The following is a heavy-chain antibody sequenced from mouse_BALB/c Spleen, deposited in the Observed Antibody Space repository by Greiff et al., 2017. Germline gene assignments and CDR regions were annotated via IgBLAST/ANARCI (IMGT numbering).Heavy chain of an antibody. CDR3: ARGDYGSSYPYYAMDY. D-gene: IGHD1-1*01. Sequence: EVQGVESGGGLVKPGGSLKLSCAASGFTFSSYAMSWVRQTPEKRLEWVASISSGGSTYYPDSVKGRFTISRDNARNILYLQMSSLRSEDTAMYYCARGDYGSSYPYYAMDYWGQGTSVTVSS. J-gene: IGHJ4*01. V-gene: IGHV5-6-5*01. CDR1: GFTFSSYA. CDR2: ISSGGST.